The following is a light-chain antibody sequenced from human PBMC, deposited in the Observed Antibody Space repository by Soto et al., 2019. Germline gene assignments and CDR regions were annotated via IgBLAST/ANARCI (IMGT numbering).Light chain of an antibody. CDR2: STN. Sequence: QAVVTQEPSLSVSPGGTVTLTCGLSSGSVSTSYYPSWYQQTPGQAPRTLIYSTNTRSSGVPDRFSGSILGNKAALTITGAQADDESDYYCVLYMGSVVFGGGTKLTVL. J-gene: IGLJ2*01. V-gene: IGLV8-61*01. CDR3: VLYMGSVV. CDR1: SGSVSTSYY.